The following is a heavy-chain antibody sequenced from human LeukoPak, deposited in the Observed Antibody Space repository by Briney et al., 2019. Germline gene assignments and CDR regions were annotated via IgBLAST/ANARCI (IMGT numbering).Heavy chain of an antibody. CDR2: ISGSDSKT. CDR1: GFTFTNYA. J-gene: IGHJ4*02. V-gene: IGHV3-23*01. CDR3: AKLGDDSIVGDFDY. D-gene: IGHD1-26*01. Sequence: QAGGSLRLSCAASGFTFTNYAMTWVRQAPGKGLEWVSSISGSDSKTYYADSVKGRFTISRDNSKNTLYLQMNSLRAEDTAVYYCAKLGDDSIVGDFDYWGQGTLVTVSS.